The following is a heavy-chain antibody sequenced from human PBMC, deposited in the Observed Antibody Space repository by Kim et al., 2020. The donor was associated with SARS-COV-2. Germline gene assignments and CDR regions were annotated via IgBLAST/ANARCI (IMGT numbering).Heavy chain of an antibody. J-gene: IGHJ4*02. CDR3: ARGGSSSCYSTCDQ. Sequence: ADNVKGRFTISRDNSKNKLYLQRNSRRVEDTAVYYCARGGSSSCYSTCDQWGQGTLVTVST. V-gene: IGHV3-33*01. D-gene: IGHD2-2*02.